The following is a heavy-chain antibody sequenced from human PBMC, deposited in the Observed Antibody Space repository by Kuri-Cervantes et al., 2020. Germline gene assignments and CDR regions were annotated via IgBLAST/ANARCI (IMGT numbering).Heavy chain of an antibody. V-gene: IGHV4-61*01. Sequence: ANTLSLTGTVSGGSVISGSYYWSWIRQPPGKGVEWIGYIYYGGSTNYNPSLKSRVTISVDTSKNQFSLKLSSVTAADTAVYYCATTLGSGGQVMDGWGKGTTVTVSS. D-gene: IGHD2-15*01. CDR2: IYYGGST. J-gene: IGHJ6*04. CDR3: ATTLGSGGQVMDG. CDR1: GGSVISGSYY.